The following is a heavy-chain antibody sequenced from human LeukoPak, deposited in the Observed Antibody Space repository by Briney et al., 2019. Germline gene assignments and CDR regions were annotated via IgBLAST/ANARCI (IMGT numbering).Heavy chain of an antibody. V-gene: IGHV3-30*04. CDR2: ISYDGSNK. J-gene: IGHJ4*02. CDR1: GFTFDDYA. D-gene: IGHD4-17*01. Sequence: GGSLRLSCAASGFTFDDYAMHWVRQAPGKGLEWVAVISYDGSNKYYADSVKGRFTISRDNSKNTLYLQMNSLRAEDTAVYYCARDGSWLTVTTVDYWGQGTLVTVSS. CDR3: ARDGSWLTVTTVDY.